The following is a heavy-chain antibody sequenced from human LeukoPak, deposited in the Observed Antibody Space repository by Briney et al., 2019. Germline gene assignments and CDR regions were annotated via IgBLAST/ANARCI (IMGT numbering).Heavy chain of an antibody. CDR2: IYYSGST. CDR3: ARVGYYYDSSGQGAFDI. J-gene: IGHJ3*02. CDR1: GGSFSGYY. D-gene: IGHD3-22*01. V-gene: IGHV4-34*01. Sequence: KASETLSLTCAVYGGSFSGYYWSWIRQPPGKGLEWIGSIYYSGSTYYNPSLKSRVTISVDTSKNQFSLKLSSVTAADTAVYYCARVGYYYDSSGQGAFDIWGQGTMVTVSS.